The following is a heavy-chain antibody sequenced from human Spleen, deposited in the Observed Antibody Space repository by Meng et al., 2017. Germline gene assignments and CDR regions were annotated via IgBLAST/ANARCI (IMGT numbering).Heavy chain of an antibody. Sequence: SETLSLTCTVSGGSISSGSYYWSWIRQPAGKGLEWIGRIYTSGSTNYNPSLESRVTISVDASKNQFSLRLSSVTAADTAVYYCARGREQWLVTVWGQGTLVTVSS. J-gene: IGHJ4*02. CDR3: ARGREQWLVTV. CDR2: IYTSGST. CDR1: GGSISSGSYY. V-gene: IGHV4-61*02. D-gene: IGHD6-19*01.